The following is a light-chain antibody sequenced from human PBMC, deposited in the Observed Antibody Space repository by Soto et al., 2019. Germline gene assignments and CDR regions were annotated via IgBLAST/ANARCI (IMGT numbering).Light chain of an antibody. Sequence: EIVLTQSPGTLSLSPGERATLSCRASQSVSSSFLAWYQQKPGQAPRLLIYGASSRATGIPARFSGSGSGTEFTLTISSLQSEDSAVYYCQQYSDWPPVTFGGGTKVDIK. J-gene: IGKJ4*01. CDR2: GAS. V-gene: IGKV3-20*01. CDR3: QQYSDWPPVT. CDR1: QSVSSSF.